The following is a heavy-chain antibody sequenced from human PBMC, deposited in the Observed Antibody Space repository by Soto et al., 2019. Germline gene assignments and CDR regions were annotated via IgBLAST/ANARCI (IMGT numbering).Heavy chain of an antibody. CDR3: VRGGRGYTKDDVFDV. V-gene: IGHV3-21*01. D-gene: IGHD2-2*02. CDR1: GFTLSSYS. J-gene: IGHJ3*01. CDR2: ISVYSIPI. Sequence: EVQLVESGGGLVKPGGSLRLSCVDSGFTLSSYSMNWVRQAPGKGLEWVSSISVYSIPIFYADSVRGRFTISGDNAKNSLYLQMNSLRAGDTAVYYCVRGGRGYTKDDVFDVWGQGTMVTVSS.